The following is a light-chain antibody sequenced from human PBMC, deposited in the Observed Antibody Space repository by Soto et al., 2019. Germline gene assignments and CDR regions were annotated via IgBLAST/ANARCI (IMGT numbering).Light chain of an antibody. CDR1: QSPVTTDGNTY. V-gene: IGKV2-30*01. CDR2: KVS. Sequence: DIVMTQSPLSLPVTLGQPASISCRSSQSPVTTDGNTYLNWFQQRPGQSPRRLIYKVSIRDSGVPDRLSGSGSGTEFTLKISRVEVEDVGVYFCMQGTDWPYTFGQGTKLEI. CDR3: MQGTDWPYT. J-gene: IGKJ2*01.